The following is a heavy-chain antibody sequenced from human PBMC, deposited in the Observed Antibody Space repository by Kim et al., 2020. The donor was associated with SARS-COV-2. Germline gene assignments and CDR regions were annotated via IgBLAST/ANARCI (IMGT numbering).Heavy chain of an antibody. J-gene: IGHJ4*02. CDR1: GFTFSSYA. CDR3: ASPRLRYFDHKVPFDY. D-gene: IGHD3-9*01. CDR2: ISYDGRNK. V-gene: IGHV3-30*04. Sequence: GGSLRLSCAASGFTFSSYAMHWVRQAPGKGLEWVAVISYDGRNKYYADSVKGRFTISRDNSKNTLYLQMNSLRAEDTAVYYCASPRLRYFDHKVPFDYWGQGTLVTVSS.